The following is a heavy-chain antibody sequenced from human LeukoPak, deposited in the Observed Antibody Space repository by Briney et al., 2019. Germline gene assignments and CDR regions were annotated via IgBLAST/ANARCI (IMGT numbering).Heavy chain of an antibody. V-gene: IGHV4-38-2*02. Sequence: SETLSLTCTVSGYSISSGYYWGWVRQPPGKGLEWIGSIYDGGSTYYNPSLRSRVTISVDTSKNQFYLKLSSVTAADTAVYYCARESKTYGSGTYYEINWFDPWGQGTLVTVSS. CDR2: IYDGGST. J-gene: IGHJ5*02. D-gene: IGHD3-10*01. CDR3: ARESKTYGSGTYYEINWFDP. CDR1: GYSISSGYY.